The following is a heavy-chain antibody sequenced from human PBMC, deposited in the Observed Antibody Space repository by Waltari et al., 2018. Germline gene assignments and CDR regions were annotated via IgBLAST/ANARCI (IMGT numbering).Heavy chain of an antibody. V-gene: IGHV4-34*01. CDR1: GGSFSGYY. Sequence: QVQLQQWGAGLLKPSETLSLTCAVYGGSFSGYYWSWIRQPPGKGLEWIGEINHSGRTNYNPSLKSRVTISVDTSKNQFSLKLSSVTAADTAVYYCARGEAEIIGKSYYFDYWGQGTLVTVSS. CDR2: INHSGRT. J-gene: IGHJ4*02. D-gene: IGHD3-10*01. CDR3: ARGEAEIIGKSYYFDY.